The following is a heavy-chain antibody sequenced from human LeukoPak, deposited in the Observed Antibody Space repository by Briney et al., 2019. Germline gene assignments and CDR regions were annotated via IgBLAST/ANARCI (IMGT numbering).Heavy chain of an antibody. J-gene: IGHJ4*02. Sequence: GAPVKVSCKASGYTFTGYYMHWVRQAPGQGLEWMGWINPNSGGTNYAQKFQGRVTMTRDTSISTAYMELSRLRSDDTAVYYCARSPSWSSSWYDYWGQGTLVTVPS. CDR2: INPNSGGT. D-gene: IGHD6-13*01. V-gene: IGHV1-2*02. CDR3: ARSPSWSSSWYDY. CDR1: GYTFTGYY.